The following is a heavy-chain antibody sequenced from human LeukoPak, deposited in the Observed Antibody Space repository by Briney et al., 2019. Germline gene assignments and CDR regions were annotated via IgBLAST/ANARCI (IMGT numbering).Heavy chain of an antibody. Sequence: PSETLSLTCGVYGGSFSDYYWSWIRQPPGKGLEWIGSIYYSGSTYYNPSLKSRVTISVDTSKNQFSLKLSSVTAADTAVYYCARGVVRGVITNWFDPWGQGTLVTVSS. CDR2: IYYSGST. V-gene: IGHV4-34*01. CDR3: ARGVVRGVITNWFDP. CDR1: GGSFSDYY. J-gene: IGHJ5*02. D-gene: IGHD3-10*01.